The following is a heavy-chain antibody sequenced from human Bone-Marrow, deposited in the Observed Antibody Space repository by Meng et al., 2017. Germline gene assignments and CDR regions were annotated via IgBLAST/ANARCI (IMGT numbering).Heavy chain of an antibody. D-gene: IGHD3-22*01. CDR3: ARFFSAYYYDSSGRENGDYYYYGMDV. CDR1: GFTFSSYS. V-gene: IGHV3-21*04. CDR2: ISSSSSYI. Sequence: GESLKISCAASGFTFSSYSMNWVRQAPGKGLEWVSSISSSSSYIYYADSVKGRFTISRDNAKNSLYLQMNSLRAEDTAVYYCARFFSAYYYDSSGRENGDYYYYGMDVWGQGTTVTVSS. J-gene: IGHJ6*02.